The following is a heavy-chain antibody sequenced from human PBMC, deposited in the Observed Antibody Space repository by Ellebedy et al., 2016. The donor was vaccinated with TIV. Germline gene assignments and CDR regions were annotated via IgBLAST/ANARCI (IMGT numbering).Heavy chain of an antibody. CDR2: IHNNGDT. Sequence: MPSETLSLTCTVSGGPLSGYYWSWIRQPPGKGLEWIAYIHNNGDTYYNPSLKSRVTISLDASKNQFSLKMSSVNATDTALFYCARHGKSGSYSPYFDYWGQGTLVTVSP. CDR3: ARHGKSGSYSPYFDY. CDR1: GGPLSGYY. V-gene: IGHV4-59*08. D-gene: IGHD1-26*01. J-gene: IGHJ4*02.